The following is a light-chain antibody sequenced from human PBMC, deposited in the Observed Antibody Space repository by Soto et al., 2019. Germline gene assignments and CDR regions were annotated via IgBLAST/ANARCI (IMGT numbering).Light chain of an antibody. Sequence: DIQLTQSPSFLSASVGDRVTITCRASQGISSYLAWYQQKPGKAPKLLIYAASTLETGVPSRFGGSGSGTEFTLTISSLQPEDFASYYCQQLKSYPLTFGGGTMVEIK. CDR1: QGISSY. V-gene: IGKV1-9*01. J-gene: IGKJ4*01. CDR3: QQLKSYPLT. CDR2: AAS.